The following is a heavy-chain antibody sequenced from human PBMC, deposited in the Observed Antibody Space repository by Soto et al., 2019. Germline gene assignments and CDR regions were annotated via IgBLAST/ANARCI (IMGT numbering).Heavy chain of an antibody. Sequence: EVQLVESGGGLVQPGGSLRLSCGASAFTFRSYWMIWVRQAPGKGLEWVASINQDGSDKHYVDSVKGRFTISRDNAQNTLFLQMNSLRGEDTAVYYCARRTELQIGGILSWGPKSKSYCFMDVWGEGTTVTVSS. V-gene: IGHV3-7*01. CDR2: INQDGSDK. CDR3: ARRTELQIGGILSWGPKSKSYCFMDV. J-gene: IGHJ6*03. CDR1: AFTFRSYW. D-gene: IGHD3-16*01.